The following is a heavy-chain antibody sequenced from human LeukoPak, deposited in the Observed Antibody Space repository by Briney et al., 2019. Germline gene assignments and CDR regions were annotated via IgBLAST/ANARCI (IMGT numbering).Heavy chain of an antibody. CDR3: AKPPGPYTVTALFDY. J-gene: IGHJ4*02. CDR1: GFTFSSYA. Sequence: QPGGSLRLSCAASGFTFSSYAMSWVRQAPGKGLEWVSAISGSGGSTYYADSVEGRFTISRDNSKNTLYLQMNSLRAEDTAVYYCAKPPGPYTVTALFDYWGQGTLVTVSS. D-gene: IGHD4-17*01. CDR2: ISGSGGST. V-gene: IGHV3-23*01.